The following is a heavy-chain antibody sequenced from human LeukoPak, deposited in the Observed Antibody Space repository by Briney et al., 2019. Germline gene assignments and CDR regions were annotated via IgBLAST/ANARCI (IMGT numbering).Heavy chain of an antibody. J-gene: IGHJ4*02. CDR3: ARSPYYFDY. Sequence: GGSLRLSCAVSGITVSSKYMNWVRQAPGKGLEWVSVIFSDGSTYYADSVKGRFTISRHNSKNTLYLQMNSLRAEDTAVYYCARSPYYFDYWGQGTLVTVSS. V-gene: IGHV3-53*04. CDR2: IFSDGST. CDR1: GITVSSKY.